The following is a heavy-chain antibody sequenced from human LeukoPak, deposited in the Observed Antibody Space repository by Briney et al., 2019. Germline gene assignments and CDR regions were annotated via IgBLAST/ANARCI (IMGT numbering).Heavy chain of an antibody. D-gene: IGHD5-18*01. CDR2: INSDGTT. J-gene: IGHJ4*02. V-gene: IGHV3-23*01. CDR1: GFTFSTTA. CDR3: AKDFGYNYGHGFDH. Sequence: GGSLRLSCAASGFTFSTTAMSWVRQALGKGLEWVSVINSDGTTYYPDTVKGRLTNSRDNSKNTLFLQMTGLTAEDTAIYYCAKDFGYNYGHGFDHWGQGTLVTVSS.